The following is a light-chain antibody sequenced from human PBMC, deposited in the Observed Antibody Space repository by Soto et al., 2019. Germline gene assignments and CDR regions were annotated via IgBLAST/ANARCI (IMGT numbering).Light chain of an antibody. CDR1: ESVNNF. J-gene: IGKJ2*03. Sequence: EIVLTQSPATLPLSPGERATLSCRASESVNNFLAWYQQIPGQAPRLLIHESSNSVTGVPARFSGSGAGTDFTLSMCTLETEDFAVYDVQHRWNWAYGFGQGTKLEI. CDR2: ESS. CDR3: QHRWNWAYG. V-gene: IGKV3-11*01.